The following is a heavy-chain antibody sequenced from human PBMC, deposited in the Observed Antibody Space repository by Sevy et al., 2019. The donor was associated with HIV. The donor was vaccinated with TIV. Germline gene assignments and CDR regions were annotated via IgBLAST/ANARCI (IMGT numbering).Heavy chain of an antibody. V-gene: IGHV4-59*08. J-gene: IGHJ4*02. Sequence: SETLSLTCTVSGGSITSIYWNWIQQPPGKGLEWIANIYYNGHINYNPSLESRVTLSLDTSKNQFSLRLSSVTAADTAMYYCAGENAWGRGYSWGQGTLVTVSS. CDR1: GGSITSIY. D-gene: IGHD1-26*01. CDR2: IYYNGHI. CDR3: AGENAWGRGYS.